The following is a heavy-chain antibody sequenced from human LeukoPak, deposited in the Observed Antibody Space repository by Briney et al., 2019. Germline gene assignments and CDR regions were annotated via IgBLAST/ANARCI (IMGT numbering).Heavy chain of an antibody. J-gene: IGHJ4*02. Sequence: SETLSLTCTVSGGSISSYYWSWIRQAPGKGLEWIANIDYSGNTIYNPALKSRVTMSVDTSKNQFSLKLSSVTAADTAVYYCARLNYYYDSSGYYLPFDYWGQGTLVTVSS. CDR1: GGSISSYY. CDR2: IDYSGNT. V-gene: IGHV4-59*08. D-gene: IGHD3-22*01. CDR3: ARLNYYYDSSGYYLPFDY.